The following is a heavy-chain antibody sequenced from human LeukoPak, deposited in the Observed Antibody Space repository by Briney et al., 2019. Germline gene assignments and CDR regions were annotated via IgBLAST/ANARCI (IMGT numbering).Heavy chain of an antibody. Sequence: GASVKVSCKASGGTFSSYAISWVRQAPGQGLEWMGGIIPIFGTANYAQKFQGRVTITADESTSTAYMELSSLRSEDTAVYYCARESHIVVVPAAIRSHYGMDVWGQGTTVTVSS. J-gene: IGHJ6*02. D-gene: IGHD2-2*01. V-gene: IGHV1-69*13. CDR1: GGTFSSYA. CDR3: ARESHIVVVPAAIRSHYGMDV. CDR2: IIPIFGTA.